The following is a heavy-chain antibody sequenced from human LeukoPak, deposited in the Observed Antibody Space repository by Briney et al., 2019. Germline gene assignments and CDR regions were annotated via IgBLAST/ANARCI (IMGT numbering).Heavy chain of an antibody. J-gene: IGHJ4*02. V-gene: IGHV3-23*01. CDR3: AKKVWYGSGSDVDY. CDR2: ISGSGGST. CDR1: GFTFSSYA. D-gene: IGHD3-10*01. Sequence: GGSLRLSCAASGFTFSSYAMSWVRQAPGKGLEWVSAISGSGGSTYYADSVKGRFTISRDNSKNTMYLQINRLRAEDTAVYYCAKKVWYGSGSDVDYWGQGTLVTVSS.